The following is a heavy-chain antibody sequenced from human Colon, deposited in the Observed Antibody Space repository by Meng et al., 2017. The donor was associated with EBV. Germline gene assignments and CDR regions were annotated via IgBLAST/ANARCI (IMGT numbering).Heavy chain of an antibody. CDR1: GDSITINGYY. CDR3: ARERGGVTRDFDS. Sequence: QLHVQGSGPGLPKPSRTLSLTCSVSGDSITINGYYWGWNRQSPGKGLEWIGSIFYSGNTYFNPSLKTRVTISVDTSKNQFSLKLSSVTAADTAIYYCARERGGVTRDFDSWGQGALVTVSS. J-gene: IGHJ4*02. D-gene: IGHD3-16*01. CDR2: IFYSGNT. V-gene: IGHV4-39*07.